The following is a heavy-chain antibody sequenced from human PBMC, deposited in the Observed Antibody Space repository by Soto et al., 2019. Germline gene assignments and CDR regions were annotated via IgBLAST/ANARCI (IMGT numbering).Heavy chain of an antibody. CDR1: GFPFSGYL. V-gene: IGHV3-7*05. J-gene: IGHJ3*02. Sequence: EVQVVKSGGGSVQPGGSLRLSCTVSGFPFSGYLMDWVRQAPGKGLEWVANINHDGSEMYYGDSVKGRFTISRDNAKNSLYLQMNSLRVEDTAVYYCARGLVDMWGQGTMVTVSS. D-gene: IGHD3-10*01. CDR2: INHDGSEM. CDR3: ARGLVDM.